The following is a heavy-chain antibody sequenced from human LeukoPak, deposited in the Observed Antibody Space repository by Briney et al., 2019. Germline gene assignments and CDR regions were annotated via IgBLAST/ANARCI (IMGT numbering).Heavy chain of an antibody. J-gene: IGHJ5*02. V-gene: IGHV4-4*02. CDR1: GDSISNGDW. Sequence: PSGTLSLTCAVSGDSISNGDWWTWIRQSPGKGLEWLGELFHTGRTNYNPSLKSRVTISVDTSKNHFSLRLTSVTAADTAVYYCAKILDKGHFWFDAWGQGILVTVSS. D-gene: IGHD2/OR15-2a*01. CDR3: AKILDKGHFWFDA. CDR2: LFHTGRT.